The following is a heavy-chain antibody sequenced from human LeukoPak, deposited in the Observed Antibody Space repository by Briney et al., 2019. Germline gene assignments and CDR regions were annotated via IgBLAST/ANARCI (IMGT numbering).Heavy chain of an antibody. CDR2: ISSSSSYI. CDR3: AKYRFFGAFDI. V-gene: IGHV3-21*04. Sequence: AGGSLRLSCAASGFTFSGHSINWVRQAPGKGLEWVSSISSSSSYIYYADSVKGRFTISRDNAKNSLYLQMNSLRTEDTAVYYCAKYRFFGAFDIWGQGTMVTVSS. CDR1: GFTFSGHS. D-gene: IGHD1-14*01. J-gene: IGHJ3*02.